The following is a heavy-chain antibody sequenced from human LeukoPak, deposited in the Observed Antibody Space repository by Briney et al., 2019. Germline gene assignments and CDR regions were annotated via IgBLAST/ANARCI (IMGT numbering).Heavy chain of an antibody. V-gene: IGHV1-69*13. J-gene: IGHJ4*02. CDR1: GGTFSSYA. D-gene: IGHD2-15*01. CDR2: IIPIFGTA. Sequence: SVKVSCKASGGTFSSYAISWVRQAPGQGLEWMGGIIPIFGTANYAQKFQGRVTITADESTSTAYMELSSLRSEDTAVYYCANTLGLLLGYFDYWGQGTLVTVSS. CDR3: ANTLGLLLGYFDY.